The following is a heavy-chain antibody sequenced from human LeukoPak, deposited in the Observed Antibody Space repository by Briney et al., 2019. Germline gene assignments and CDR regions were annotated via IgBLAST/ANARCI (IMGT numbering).Heavy chain of an antibody. D-gene: IGHD2-15*01. J-gene: IGHJ5*02. Sequence: SETLSLTCTVSGYSISSGYYWGWIRQPPGKGLEWIGSIYHSGSTYYNPSLKSRVTISVDTSKNQFSLKLSSVTAADTAVYYCARVDGSCAGGSCPSGNWFDPWGQGTLVTVSS. CDR1: GYSISSGYY. CDR2: IYHSGST. V-gene: IGHV4-38-2*02. CDR3: ARVDGSCAGGSCPSGNWFDP.